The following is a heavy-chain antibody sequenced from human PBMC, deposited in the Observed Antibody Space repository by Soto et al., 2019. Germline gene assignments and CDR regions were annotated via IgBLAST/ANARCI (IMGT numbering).Heavy chain of an antibody. Sequence: HPGGSLRLACAASGFPFRSYALSLVRLAPGKGLEGVSTISGSGGSTYYADYVKGRFTLSRDNAKNTLDLQMNSLRAEATAVYSYDTETIYISSAAWREGTLVTVS. CDR2: ISGSGGST. D-gene: IGHD6-6*01. V-gene: IGHV3-23*01. CDR1: GFPFRSYA. CDR3: DTETIYISSAA. J-gene: IGHJ5*02.